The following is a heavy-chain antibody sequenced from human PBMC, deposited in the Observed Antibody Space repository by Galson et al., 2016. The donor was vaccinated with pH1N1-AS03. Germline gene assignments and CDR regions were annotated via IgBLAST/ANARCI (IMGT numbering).Heavy chain of an antibody. CDR3: ARTGFYDILTGSVPPFDF. D-gene: IGHD3-9*01. V-gene: IGHV4-61*01. Sequence: SETLSLTCTVSGGSVSSSSYSWSWIRQPPGRGLEWIGYIFYSGSTNYNPSLKSRVTISVDRSKNQYSLKLSSVTAADTAVYYCARTGFYDILTGSVPPFDFWGQGILVTVSS. CDR2: IFYSGST. CDR1: GGSVSSSSYS. J-gene: IGHJ4*02.